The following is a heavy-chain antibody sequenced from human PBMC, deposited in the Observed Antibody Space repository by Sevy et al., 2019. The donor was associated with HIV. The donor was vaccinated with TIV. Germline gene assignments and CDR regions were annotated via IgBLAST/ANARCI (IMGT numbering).Heavy chain of an antibody. CDR3: AKPPLLRFLEWVTGALDHNGEYFQH. V-gene: IGHV3-23*01. CDR2: ISGSGGST. D-gene: IGHD3-3*01. CDR1: GFTFSSYA. Sequence: GGSLRLSCAASGFTFSSYAMSWVRQAPGKGLEWVSAISGSGGSTYYADSVKGRFTISRDNSKNTLYLQMNVLRAEDTAVYYCAKPPLLRFLEWVTGALDHNGEYFQHRGQGTLVTVSS. J-gene: IGHJ1*01.